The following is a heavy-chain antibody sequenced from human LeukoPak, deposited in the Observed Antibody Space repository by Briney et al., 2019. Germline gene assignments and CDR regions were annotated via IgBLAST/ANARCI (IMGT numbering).Heavy chain of an antibody. CDR3: AKNYDGSGYSFDY. J-gene: IGHJ4*02. D-gene: IGHD3-22*01. V-gene: IGHV3-23*01. CDR1: GFTLSSNY. CDR2: ISAGGST. Sequence: GGSLRLSCTASGFTLSSNYMSWVRQAPGKGLEWVSTISAGGSTYYPDSVKGRFTISRDNSKNTLYLQMNSLRAEDTAVYYCAKNYDGSGYSFDYWGQGTLVTVSS.